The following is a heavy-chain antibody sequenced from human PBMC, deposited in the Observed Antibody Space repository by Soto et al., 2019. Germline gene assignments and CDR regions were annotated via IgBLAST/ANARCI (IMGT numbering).Heavy chain of an antibody. CDR1: GDRVSSNTGA. Sequence: THTLSLTCAISGDRVSSNTGAWNWIRQSPSRGLEWLGRTYYRSKWYKDYARSVNSRITINAGTSKNQIYLQLNSVTPEDTARYDCSGEAGYDKFDSWGQGPMVTLAS. J-gene: IGHJ3*02. V-gene: IGHV6-1*01. CDR3: SGEAGYDKFDS. D-gene: IGHD3-9*01. CDR2: TYYRSKWYK.